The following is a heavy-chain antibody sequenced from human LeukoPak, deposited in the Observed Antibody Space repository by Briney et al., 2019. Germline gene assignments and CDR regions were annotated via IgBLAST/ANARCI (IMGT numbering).Heavy chain of an antibody. J-gene: IGHJ3*01. CDR2: IRRSSDAI. Sequence: PGGSLRLSCAASGFTFSLYSMNWVRRAPGKGLEWLSYIRRSSDAIFYADSVKGRFTVSRDNDKNSLFLQMNSLRDEDTAVYYCARDDGQGEARNAFDVWGQGTMVTVSS. D-gene: IGHD3-16*01. CDR3: ARDDGQGEARNAFDV. V-gene: IGHV3-48*02. CDR1: GFTFSLYS.